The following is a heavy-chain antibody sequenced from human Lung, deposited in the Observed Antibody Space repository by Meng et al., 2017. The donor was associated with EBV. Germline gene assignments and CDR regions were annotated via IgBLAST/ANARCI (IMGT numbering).Heavy chain of an antibody. CDR2: ININTGNP. Sequence: ASELKKPGDSVTGSVPAAWYTFTSLSMNWVRHAPGQGLEWMGRININTGNPTYAHVFTGRFVFSLDTSVSTAYLQIDSLKADDTAVYYCARGNGWRFDYWGQGTLVTVSS. CDR3: ARGNGWRFDY. CDR1: WYTFTSLS. D-gene: IGHD6-19*01. J-gene: IGHJ4*02. V-gene: IGHV7-4-1*01.